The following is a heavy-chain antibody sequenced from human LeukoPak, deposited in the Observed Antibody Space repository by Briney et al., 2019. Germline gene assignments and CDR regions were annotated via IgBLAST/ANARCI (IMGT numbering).Heavy chain of an antibody. J-gene: IGHJ4*02. D-gene: IGHD2-2*01. Sequence: SETLSLTCTVSGGSISSGGYYWSWTRQHPGKGLEWIGYIYYSGSTFYNPSLKSRVTISVDTSKNQFSLKLSSVTAADTAVYYCARVVPAAILFDYWGQGTLVTVSS. CDR3: ARVVPAAILFDY. CDR2: IYYSGST. CDR1: GGSISSGGYY. V-gene: IGHV4-31*03.